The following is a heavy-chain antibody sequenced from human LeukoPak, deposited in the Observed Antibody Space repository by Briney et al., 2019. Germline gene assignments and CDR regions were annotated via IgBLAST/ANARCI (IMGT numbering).Heavy chain of an antibody. J-gene: IGHJ4*02. D-gene: IGHD6-6*01. CDR1: RGTFSSYA. Sequence: SVKVSCKASRGTFSSYAISWVRQAPGQGLEWMGRIIPILGIANYAQKFQGRVTITADKSTSTAYMELSSLRSEDTAVYYCARAVEYSSSAPFDYWGQGTLVTVSS. V-gene: IGHV1-69*04. CDR3: ARAVEYSSSAPFDY. CDR2: IIPILGIA.